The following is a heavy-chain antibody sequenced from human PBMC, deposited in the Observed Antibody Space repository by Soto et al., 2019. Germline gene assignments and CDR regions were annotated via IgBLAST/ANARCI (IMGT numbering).Heavy chain of an antibody. V-gene: IGHV4-39*01. Sequence: QLQLQESGPGLVRPSETLSLTCTVSGGSISSSSYYWGWIRQPPGKGLEWIGSIYYSGSTYYNPSLQSRVTVSVDTSRNQFSLKLTSVTAADTAVYYCARQGYGDDFWGQGTLITVSP. CDR2: IYYSGST. CDR3: ARQGYGDDF. D-gene: IGHD5-18*01. J-gene: IGHJ4*02. CDR1: GGSISSSSYY.